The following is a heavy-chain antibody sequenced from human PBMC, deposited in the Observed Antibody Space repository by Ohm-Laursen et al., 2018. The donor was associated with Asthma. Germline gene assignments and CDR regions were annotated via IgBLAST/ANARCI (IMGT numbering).Heavy chain of an antibody. V-gene: IGHV3-33*01. D-gene: IGHD3-3*01. Sequence: SLRLSCAASGFTFSSYGMHWVRQAPGKGLEWVAVIWYDGSNKYYADSVKGRFTISRDNSKNTLHLQMNSLRAEDTAVYYCARDSYDFWSGYYTPDYYYYGMDVWGQGTTVTVSS. CDR3: ARDSYDFWSGYYTPDYYYYGMDV. CDR1: GFTFSSYG. CDR2: IWYDGSNK. J-gene: IGHJ6*02.